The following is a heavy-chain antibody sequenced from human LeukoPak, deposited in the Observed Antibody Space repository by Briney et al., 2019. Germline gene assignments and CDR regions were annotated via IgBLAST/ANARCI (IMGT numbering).Heavy chain of an antibody. CDR1: GGSVSSGSHY. D-gene: IGHD6-19*01. CDR3: ATMHSSAWYSY. V-gene: IGHV4-61*01. J-gene: IGHJ4*02. Sequence: SETLSLTCTVSGGSVSSGSHYWSWIRQPPGKGLEWIGYIYYSGSTNYKSSLKSRVTISVDTSKNQFSLKLSSVTAADTAVYYCATMHSSAWYSYWGQGTLVTVSS. CDR2: IYYSGST.